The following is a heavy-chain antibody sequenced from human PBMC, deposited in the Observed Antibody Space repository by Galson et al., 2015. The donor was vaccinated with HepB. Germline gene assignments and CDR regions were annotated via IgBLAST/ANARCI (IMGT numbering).Heavy chain of an antibody. CDR1: GFTFSSYG. D-gene: IGHD5-12*01. CDR2: ISYDGSNK. Sequence: SLRLSCAASGFTFSSYGMHWVRQAPGKGLEWVAVISYDGSNKYYADSVKGRFTISRDNSKNTLYPQMNSLRAEDTAVYYCAGIYSGYDLYYYYYYMDVWGKGTTVTVSS. CDR3: AGIYSGYDLYYYYYYMDV. J-gene: IGHJ6*03. V-gene: IGHV3-30*03.